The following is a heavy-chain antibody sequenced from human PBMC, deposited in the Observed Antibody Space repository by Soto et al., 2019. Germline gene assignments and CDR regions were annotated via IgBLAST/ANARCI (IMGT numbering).Heavy chain of an antibody. D-gene: IGHD3-9*01. CDR3: ASQGGAYNFLTATYDSVES. V-gene: IGHV3-7*01. CDR1: GFNFNDHW. CDR2: INQDGSEK. Sequence: GGSLRLSCAASGFNFNDHWMTWVRQAPGKGLEWVANINQDGSEKNYLDSVKGRFTISRDSATNSLYLQMHSLRAEDTAVYHCASQGGAYNFLTATYDSVESWGQGTQVTVSS. J-gene: IGHJ4*02.